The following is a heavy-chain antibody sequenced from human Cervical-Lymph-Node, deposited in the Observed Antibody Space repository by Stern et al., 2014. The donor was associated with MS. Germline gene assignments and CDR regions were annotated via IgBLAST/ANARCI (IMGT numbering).Heavy chain of an antibody. Sequence: DQLVESGAEVKKPGASVKVFCTASGYTFTGFFLHWVRQAPGQGLEWVGWINPNTGVTKSAQKFQGWVTLTRDTSINTVYMELNRLKSDDTAVFYCARGYPFFDNWGQGTLVTVSS. D-gene: IGHD2-15*01. V-gene: IGHV1-2*04. CDR3: ARGYPFFDN. J-gene: IGHJ4*02. CDR2: INPNTGVT. CDR1: GYTFTGFF.